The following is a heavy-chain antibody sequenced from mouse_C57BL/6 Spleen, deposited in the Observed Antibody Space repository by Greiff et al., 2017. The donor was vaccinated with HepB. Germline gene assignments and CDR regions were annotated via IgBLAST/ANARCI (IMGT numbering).Heavy chain of an antibody. Sequence: VQLQQPGAELVKPGASVKMSCKASGYTFTSYWITWVKQRPGQGLEWIGDIYPGSGSTNYNEKFKSKAILTVDTSSSTAYMQLSSLTSEDSAVYYCARERGYYGSSGGYFDVWGTGTTVTVSS. D-gene: IGHD1-1*01. V-gene: IGHV1-55*01. J-gene: IGHJ1*03. CDR3: ARERGYYGSSGGYFDV. CDR1: GYTFTSYW. CDR2: IYPGSGST.